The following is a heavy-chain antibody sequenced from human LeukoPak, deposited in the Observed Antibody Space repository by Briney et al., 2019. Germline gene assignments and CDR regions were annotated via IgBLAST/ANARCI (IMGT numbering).Heavy chain of an antibody. V-gene: IGHV3-33*01. CDR2: IWYDGSIK. Sequence: GRSLRLSCAASGFTSSSYGMHWVRQAPGKGLEWVAVIWYDGSIKYYADSVKGRFTISRDNPENTLYLQMNSLRAEDTAVYYCARVGSGSYFLDGFDIWGQGTMVTVSS. CDR1: GFTSSSYG. J-gene: IGHJ3*02. CDR3: ARVGSGSYFLDGFDI. D-gene: IGHD1-26*01.